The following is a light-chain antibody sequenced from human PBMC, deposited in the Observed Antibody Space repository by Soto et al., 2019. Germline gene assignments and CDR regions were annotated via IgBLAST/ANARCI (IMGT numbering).Light chain of an antibody. J-gene: IGLJ2*01. Sequence: QSVLTQPPSVSGAPGQRVTISCTGSSSNIGAGYDVHWYQQLPGTAPKLLIYGNSNRPSGVPDRFSGSKSGTSASLAITGLQSEGGGDYYGQSYDSSLSGWVFGGGTKRTVL. CDR2: GNS. CDR1: SSNIGAGYD. CDR3: QSYDSSLSGWV. V-gene: IGLV1-40*01.